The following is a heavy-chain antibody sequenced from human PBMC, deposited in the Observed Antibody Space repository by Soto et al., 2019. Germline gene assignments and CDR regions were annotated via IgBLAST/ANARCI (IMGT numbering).Heavy chain of an antibody. CDR1: GYTFTSYA. Sequence: QVQLVQSGAEEKKPGASVKVSCKASGYTFTSYAMHWVRQAPGQRLEWMGWINAGNSNTKYSQKFQGRVTITRDTSASTAYMELSSLRSEDTAVYYCARDPSYYGMDVGGQGTTVTVSS. CDR2: INAGNSNT. V-gene: IGHV1-3*05. CDR3: ARDPSYYGMDV. J-gene: IGHJ6*02.